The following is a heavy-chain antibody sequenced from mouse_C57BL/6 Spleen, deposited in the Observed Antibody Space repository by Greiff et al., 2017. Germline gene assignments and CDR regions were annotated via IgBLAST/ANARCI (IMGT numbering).Heavy chain of an antibody. D-gene: IGHD1-1*01. Sequence: QVQLKQSGPELVKPGASVKISCKASGYAFSSSWMNWVKQRPGTGLEWIGRIYPGDGDTNYNGKFKGKATLTADKSSSTAYMQLSSLTSEDSAVYFCARENYGSSFDYWGQGTTLTVSS. CDR1: GYAFSSSW. J-gene: IGHJ2*01. CDR2: IYPGDGDT. V-gene: IGHV1-82*01. CDR3: ARENYGSSFDY.